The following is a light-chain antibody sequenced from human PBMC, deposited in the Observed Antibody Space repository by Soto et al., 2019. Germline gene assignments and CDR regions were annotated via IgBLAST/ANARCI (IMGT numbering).Light chain of an antibody. CDR3: QQYNNWPRT. J-gene: IGKJ1*01. V-gene: IGKV3-15*01. CDR2: GAS. CDR1: QSVSSN. Sequence: EIVMTQSPATLSVSPGERATLSCRPRQSVSSNLAWYQQKPGQAPRPLIYGASTRATGIPARFSGSGSGTEFTLTISSLQSEDFAVYYCQQYNNWPRTFGQGTKVDI.